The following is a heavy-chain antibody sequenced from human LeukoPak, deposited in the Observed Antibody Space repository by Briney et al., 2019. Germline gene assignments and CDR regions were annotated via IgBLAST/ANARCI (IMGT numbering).Heavy chain of an antibody. CDR1: GYTFTSYY. D-gene: IGHD6-6*01. V-gene: IGHV1-46*01. J-gene: IGHJ4*02. Sequence: ASLKVSCKASGYTFTSYYMHWVRQAPGQGLEWMGIINPSGGSTSYAQKFQGRVTMTRDTSTSTVYMELSSLRSEDTAVYYCARDGPRIAALGVDFDYWGQGTLVTVSS. CDR3: ARDGPRIAALGVDFDY. CDR2: INPSGGST.